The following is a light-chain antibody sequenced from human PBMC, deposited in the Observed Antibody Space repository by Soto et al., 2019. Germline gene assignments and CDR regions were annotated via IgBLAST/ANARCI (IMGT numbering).Light chain of an antibody. CDR1: SSDVGGYNY. CDR3: SSYTTSNTRQIV. V-gene: IGLV2-14*03. Sequence: QSALTQPASVSGSPGQLITISCTGTSSDVGGYNYVSWYQHHPGKAPKLLIYDVSNRPSGISNRFSGSKSDNTASLTISGLQPEDEADYYCSSYTTSNTRQIVFGTGTKVTVL. CDR2: DVS. J-gene: IGLJ1*01.